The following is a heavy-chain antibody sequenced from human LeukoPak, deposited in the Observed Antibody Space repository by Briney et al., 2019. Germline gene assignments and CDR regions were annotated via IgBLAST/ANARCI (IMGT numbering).Heavy chain of an antibody. CDR3: ARGRRGGDWGYFDY. CDR1: GYTISSGYY. Sequence: SETLSLTCAVSGYTISSGYYWGWIRQPPGKGLEWIGSIYHSGSTYYNPSLKSRVTISVDTSKNQFSLKLSSVTAADTAVYYCARGRRGGDWGYFDYWGQGTLVTVSS. D-gene: IGHD2-21*01. V-gene: IGHV4-38-2*01. J-gene: IGHJ4*02. CDR2: IYHSGST.